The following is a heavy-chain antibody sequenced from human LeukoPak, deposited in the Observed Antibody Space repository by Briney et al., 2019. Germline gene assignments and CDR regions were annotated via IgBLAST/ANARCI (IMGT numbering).Heavy chain of an antibody. V-gene: IGHV1-2*02. J-gene: IGHJ4*02. CDR3: ASGDGYSLDY. D-gene: IGHD4-17*01. CDR1: GNTFTDYH. CDR2: ISPNSGGT. Sequence: GASVKVSCKASGNTFTDYHLHWLRQAPGQGLEWMGWISPNSGGTNSAQKFQGRVTMTRDTSISTAYMELSRLRSDDTAVYYCASGDGYSLDYWGQGTLVTVSS.